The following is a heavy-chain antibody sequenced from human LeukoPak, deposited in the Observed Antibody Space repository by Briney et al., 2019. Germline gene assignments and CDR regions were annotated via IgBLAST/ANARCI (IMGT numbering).Heavy chain of an antibody. V-gene: IGHV3-66*01. CDR3: VRVDDYGDYPYYFDS. J-gene: IGHJ4*02. Sequence: GGSLRLSCAASGFLVSSKYMSWVRQAPGKGLEWVSVIYSGGSTYYADSVKGRFTISRDNSKNTVYLQMNSLRAEDTAVYYCVRVDDYGDYPYYFDSWGQGTLVTVSS. D-gene: IGHD4-17*01. CDR1: GFLVSSKY. CDR2: IYSGGST.